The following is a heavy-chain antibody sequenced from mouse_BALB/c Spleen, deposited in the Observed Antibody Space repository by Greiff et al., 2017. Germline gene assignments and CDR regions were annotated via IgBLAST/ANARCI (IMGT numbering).Heavy chain of an antibody. CDR2: ISSGSSTI. CDR1: GFTFSSFG. Sequence: EVHLVESGGGLVQPGGSRKLSCAASGFTFSSFGMHWVRQAPEKGLEWVAYISSGSSTIYYADTVKGRFTISRDNPKNTLFLQMTSLRSEDTAMYYCAREDYYGRSWFAYWGQGTLVTVSA. J-gene: IGHJ3*01. D-gene: IGHD1-1*01. V-gene: IGHV5-17*02. CDR3: AREDYYGRSWFAY.